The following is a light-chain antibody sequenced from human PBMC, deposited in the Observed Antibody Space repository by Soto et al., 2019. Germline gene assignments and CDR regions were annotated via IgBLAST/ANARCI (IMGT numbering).Light chain of an antibody. CDR2: SNN. CDR3: AAWDDSLNGRV. J-gene: IGLJ2*01. CDR1: SSNIGSNT. Sequence: QAVVTQPPSASGTPGQRVTISCSGSSSNIGSNTVNWYQQLPGTAPKLLIYSNNQRPSGVPDRFSGSKSGTSASLAISGLQSEDEADYYCAAWDDSLNGRVFGGGTKVPS. V-gene: IGLV1-44*01.